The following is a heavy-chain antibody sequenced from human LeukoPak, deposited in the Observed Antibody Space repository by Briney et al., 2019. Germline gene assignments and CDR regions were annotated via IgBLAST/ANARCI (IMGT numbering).Heavy chain of an antibody. Sequence: GRSLRLSCAASGFTFDDYAMHWVRQAPGKGLEWVSGISWNSGSIGYADSVKGRFTISRDNSKNTLYLQMNSLRAEDTALYYCAKSRSGYPRVDGFDIWGQGTMVTVSS. D-gene: IGHD3-3*01. J-gene: IGHJ3*02. CDR3: AKSRSGYPRVDGFDI. CDR2: ISWNSGSI. V-gene: IGHV3-9*01. CDR1: GFTFDDYA.